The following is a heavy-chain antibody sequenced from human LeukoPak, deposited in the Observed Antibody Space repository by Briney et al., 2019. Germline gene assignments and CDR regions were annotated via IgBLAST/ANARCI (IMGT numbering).Heavy chain of an antibody. J-gene: IGHJ4*02. D-gene: IGHD6-13*01. Sequence: PGGSLRLSCAASGFTFSGYGMHWVRQAPGKGLEWVAFIRYDGSNKYYADSVKGRFTISRDNSKNTLYLKMNSLRAEDTAVYYCAKDLIAAAGAVFDYWGQGTLVTVSS. CDR1: GFTFSGYG. V-gene: IGHV3-30*02. CDR2: IRYDGSNK. CDR3: AKDLIAAAGAVFDY.